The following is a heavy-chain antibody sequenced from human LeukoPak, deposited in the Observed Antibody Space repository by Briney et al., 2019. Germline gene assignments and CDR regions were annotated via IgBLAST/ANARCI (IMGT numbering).Heavy chain of an antibody. J-gene: IGHJ4*02. D-gene: IGHD6-13*01. V-gene: IGHV4-59*01. CDR3: ARVAAAAGLDY. CDR2: ISYTGST. CDR1: GGSISSYY. Sequence: SETLSLTCTVSGGSISSYYWSWIRQPPGKGLEWIGYISYTGSTNYNPSLKSRVTISVDTSKNQFSLKLTSVTAADTAVYYYARVAAAAGLDYWGQGTLVTVSS.